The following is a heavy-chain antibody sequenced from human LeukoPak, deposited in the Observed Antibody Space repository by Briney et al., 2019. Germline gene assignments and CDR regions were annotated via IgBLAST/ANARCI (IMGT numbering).Heavy chain of an antibody. CDR2: IIPIFGTA. J-gene: IGHJ4*02. CDR1: GGTFSSYA. Sequence: SVKVSCTASGGTFSSYAISWVRQAPGQGLEWMGGIIPIFGTANYAQKFQGRVTITADESTSTAYMELSSLRSEDTAVYYCARMPINYYDSSGPLDYWGQGTLVTVSS. V-gene: IGHV1-69*13. D-gene: IGHD3-22*01. CDR3: ARMPINYYDSSGPLDY.